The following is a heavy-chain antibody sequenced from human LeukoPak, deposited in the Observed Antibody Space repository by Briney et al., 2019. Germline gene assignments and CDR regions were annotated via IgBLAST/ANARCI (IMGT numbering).Heavy chain of an antibody. J-gene: IGHJ3*02. CDR3: ASSTGGYSYGFYAFDI. CDR2: INPNSGGT. D-gene: IGHD5-18*01. V-gene: IGHV1-2*02. Sequence: ASVKVSCKASGYTFTGYYMHWVRQAPGQGLEWMGWINPNSGGTNYAQKFQGRVTMTRDTSISTAYMELSRLRSDDTAVYYCASSTGGYSYGFYAFDIWGQGTMVTVSS. CDR1: GYTFTGYY.